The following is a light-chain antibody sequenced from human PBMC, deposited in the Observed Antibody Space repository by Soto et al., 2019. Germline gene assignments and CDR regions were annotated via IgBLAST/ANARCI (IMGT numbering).Light chain of an antibody. Sequence: LTQPASVSGSPGQSITISCTGTSSDVGGYNYVSWYQQHPGKAPKLMIYDVSNRPSGVSNRFSGSKSGNTASLTISGLQAEDEADYYCSSYTSSSTYVFGTGTKLTVL. CDR3: SSYTSSSTYV. CDR1: SSDVGGYNY. J-gene: IGLJ1*01. CDR2: DVS. V-gene: IGLV2-14*01.